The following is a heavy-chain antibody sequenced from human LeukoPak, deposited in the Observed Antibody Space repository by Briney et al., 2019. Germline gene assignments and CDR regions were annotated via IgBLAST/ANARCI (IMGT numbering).Heavy chain of an antibody. CDR2: IKSKTNGGTT. V-gene: IGHV3-15*07. J-gene: IGHJ4*02. CDR3: MLGSGSYDSSDFDY. CDR1: GFTFNNVW. D-gene: IGHD3-22*01. Sequence: GGSLRLSCAASGFTFNNVWMNWGRQAPGKGLEWVGRIKSKTNGGTTEYAAPVKGRFAILRDDSKNTLYLQMNSLKTEDTAVYYCMLGSGSYDSSDFDYWGQGTLVTVSS.